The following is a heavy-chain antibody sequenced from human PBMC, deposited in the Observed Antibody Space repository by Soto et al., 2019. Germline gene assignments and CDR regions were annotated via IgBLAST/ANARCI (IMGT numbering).Heavy chain of an antibody. CDR2: IYYSGST. D-gene: IGHD3-3*01. J-gene: IGHJ4*02. CDR3: ARVSFLTIFGVVIQYYFDY. Sequence: SETLSLTCTVSGGSVSSGSCYWSWIRQPPGKGLEWIGYIYYSGSTNYNPSLKSRVTISVDTSKNQFSLKLSSVTAADTAVYYCARVSFLTIFGVVIQYYFDYWGQGTLVTVSS. CDR1: GGSVSSGSCY. V-gene: IGHV4-61*01.